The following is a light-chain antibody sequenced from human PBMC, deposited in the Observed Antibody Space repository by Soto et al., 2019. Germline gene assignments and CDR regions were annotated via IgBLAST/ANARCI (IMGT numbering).Light chain of an antibody. Sequence: IVMTQSPATLSVSPGERATLSCRASQSINSNLAWYQQKPGQAPRLLMFRASIRATGFPARFSGSGSGTEFNITISSLQSEDSAIYYCHHFGSLPETFGQGTNVE. CDR1: QSINSN. CDR2: RAS. CDR3: HHFGSLPET. V-gene: IGKV3-15*01. J-gene: IGKJ1*01.